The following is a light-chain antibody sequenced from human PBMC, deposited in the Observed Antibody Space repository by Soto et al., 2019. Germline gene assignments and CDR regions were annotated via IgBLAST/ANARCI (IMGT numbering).Light chain of an antibody. CDR1: QSVSSTY. V-gene: IGKV3-20*01. J-gene: IGKJ1*01. CDR2: GAS. CDR3: QQYDSSPRT. Sequence: IVLTQSPGPPSLSPGERATLSCRASQSVSSTYLIWYQQKPGQAPRLLIYGASSRATGVPDRFSGGGSGTDFTLTINRLEPEDFAVYYCQQYDSSPRTFGQGTKVDIK.